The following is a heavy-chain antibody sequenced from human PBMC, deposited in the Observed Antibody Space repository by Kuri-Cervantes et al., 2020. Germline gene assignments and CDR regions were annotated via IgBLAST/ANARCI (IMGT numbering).Heavy chain of an antibody. CDR3: ARGGRGYSGLDLPLS. CDR1: GGSISSSNW. CDR2: IYHSGST. V-gene: IGHV4-4*02. D-gene: IGHD5-12*01. J-gene: IGHJ4*02. Sequence: SETLSLTWAVSGGSISSSNWWSWVRQPPGKGLEWIGEIYHSGSTNYNPSLKSRVTISVDTSKNQFSLKLSSVTAADTAVYYCARGGRGYSGLDLPLSWGQGTLVTVSS.